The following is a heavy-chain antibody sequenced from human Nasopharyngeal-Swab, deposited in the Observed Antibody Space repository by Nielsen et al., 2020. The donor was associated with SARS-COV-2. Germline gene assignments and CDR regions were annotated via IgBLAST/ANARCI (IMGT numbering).Heavy chain of an antibody. CDR3: ARPYRYCSGGSCHSGGAFDI. D-gene: IGHD2-15*01. Sequence: WIRQPPGKGLEWIGSIYYSGSTYYNPSLKSRVTISVDTSKNQFSLKLSSVTAADTAVYYCARPYRYCSGGSCHSGGAFDIWDQGTMVTVSS. CDR2: IYYSGST. J-gene: IGHJ3*02. V-gene: IGHV4-39*01.